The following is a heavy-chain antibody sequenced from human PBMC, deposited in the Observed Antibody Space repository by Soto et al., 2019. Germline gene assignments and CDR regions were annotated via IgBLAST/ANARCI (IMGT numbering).Heavy chain of an antibody. D-gene: IGHD6-19*01. Sequence: SETLSLTCTVSGGSINGYYWSWIRQPAGKGLEWIGRIYSSWSTNYNPSLNSRVTMSVDTSKNQFSLKLDPVTAADTAVYYCARDSRDSSGRSFDYWGQGTLGTVSS. CDR2: IYSSWST. CDR3: ARDSRDSSGRSFDY. CDR1: GGSINGYY. V-gene: IGHV4-4*07. J-gene: IGHJ4*02.